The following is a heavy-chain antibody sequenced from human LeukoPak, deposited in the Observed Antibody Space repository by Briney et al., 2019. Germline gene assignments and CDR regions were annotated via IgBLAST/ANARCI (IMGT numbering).Heavy chain of an antibody. CDR3: AIAIAAVDPMDV. V-gene: IGHV3-48*03. Sequence: PGGSMRLSCAASGFTFSSYEMNWVRQAPGKGLEWVSYISSSGSTIYYADSVKGRFTISRDNAKNSLYLQMNSLRAEDTAVYYCAIAIAAVDPMDVWGQGTTVTVSS. CDR2: ISSSGSTI. J-gene: IGHJ6*02. CDR1: GFTFSSYE. D-gene: IGHD6-13*01.